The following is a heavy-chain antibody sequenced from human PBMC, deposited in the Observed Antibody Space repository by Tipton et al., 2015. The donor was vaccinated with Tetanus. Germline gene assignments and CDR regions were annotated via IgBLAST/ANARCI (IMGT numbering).Heavy chain of an antibody. Sequence: LRLSCAASGFTFGSYPMAWVRQAPGKGLEWIGNIYHTGSTSHNPSLQSRVTVSMDPSQRQFSLKLFSVTAADTAFYYCARDVQRCSGGRCYAGKIDSWGQGILVTVSS. V-gene: IGHV4-38-2*02. CDR3: ARDVQRCSGGRCYAGKIDS. J-gene: IGHJ5*01. D-gene: IGHD2-15*01. CDR1: GFTFGSYP. CDR2: IYHTGST.